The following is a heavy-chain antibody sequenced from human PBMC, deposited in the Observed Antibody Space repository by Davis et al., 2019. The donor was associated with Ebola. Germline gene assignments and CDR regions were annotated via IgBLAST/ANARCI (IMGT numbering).Heavy chain of an antibody. V-gene: IGHV4-30-4*01. Sequence: SWVRQPPGKGLEWIGNIYYSGSTYYRSFLKSRVTMSINMSRSQFSLRLSSVTAADTAVYYCARLQRDYYDSGGYYLTAYFFDSWGQGTLVTVSS. D-gene: IGHD3-22*01. CDR2: IYYSGST. CDR3: ARLQRDYYDSGGYYLTAYFFDS. J-gene: IGHJ4*02.